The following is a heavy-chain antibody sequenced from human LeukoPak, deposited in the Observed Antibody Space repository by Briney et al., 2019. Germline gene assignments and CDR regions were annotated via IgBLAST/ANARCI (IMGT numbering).Heavy chain of an antibody. CDR2: ISGSGGSI. D-gene: IGHD1-26*01. Sequence: PGGSLRLSCAASGFTFSSYAMSWVRQAPGKGLEWVSAISGSGGSIYYADSVKGRFTISRDNSKNTLYLQMNSLRAEDTAVYYCAKAGWYSAKTYATYDDAYDIWGQGTMVTVSS. V-gene: IGHV3-23*01. J-gene: IGHJ3*02. CDR3: AKAGWYSAKTYATYDDAYDI. CDR1: GFTFSSYA.